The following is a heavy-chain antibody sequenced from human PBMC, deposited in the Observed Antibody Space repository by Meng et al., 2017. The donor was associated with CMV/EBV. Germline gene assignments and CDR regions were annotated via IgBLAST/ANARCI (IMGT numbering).Heavy chain of an antibody. V-gene: IGHV3-23*01. CDR2: ISGSGGST. J-gene: IGHJ4*02. D-gene: IGHD2-2*02. CDR3: AKSWEGCSSTSCYTTEYDY. CDR1: GFTFSSYA. Sequence: GGSLRLSCAASGFTFSSYAMSWVRQAPGKGLEWVSAISGSGGSTYYADSVKGRFTISRDNSKNTLYLQMNSLRAKDTAVYYCAKSWEGCSSTSCYTTEYDYWGQGTLVTVSS.